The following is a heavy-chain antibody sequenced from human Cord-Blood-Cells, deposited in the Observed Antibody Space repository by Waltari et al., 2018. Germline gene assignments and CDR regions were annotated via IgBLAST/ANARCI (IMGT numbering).Heavy chain of an antibody. Sequence: QWGAGLLKPSETLSLTCAVYGGSFSGYYWSWIRQPPGKGLEWIGEINHSGSTNYNPSLKSRVTISVDTSKNQFSLKLSSVTAADTAVYYCASAMVRGVGHAFDIWGQGTMVTVSS. V-gene: IGHV4-34*01. D-gene: IGHD3-10*01. CDR2: INHSGST. CDR3: ASAMVRGVGHAFDI. J-gene: IGHJ3*02. CDR1: GGSFSGYY.